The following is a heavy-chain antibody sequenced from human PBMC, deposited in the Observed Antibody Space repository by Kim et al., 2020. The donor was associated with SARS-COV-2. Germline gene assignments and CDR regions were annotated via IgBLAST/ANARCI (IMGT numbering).Heavy chain of an antibody. CDR2: ISSGASTI. CDR1: GFTFSDYY. Sequence: GGSLRLSCAASGFTFSDYYMSWIRQAPGKGLEWVSYISSGASTIYYADSVKGRFTISRDNAKNSLYLQMNSLRAEDTAVYYCARDLVRVRWLQRDYYYGMDVWGQGTRVTVSS. J-gene: IGHJ6*02. V-gene: IGHV3-11*04. CDR3: ARDLVRVRWLQRDYYYGMDV. D-gene: IGHD5-12*01.